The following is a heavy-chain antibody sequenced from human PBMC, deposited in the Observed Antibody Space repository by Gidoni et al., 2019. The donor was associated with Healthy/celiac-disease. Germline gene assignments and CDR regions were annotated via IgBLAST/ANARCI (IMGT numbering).Heavy chain of an antibody. CDR3: ARGTRSVALYGMDV. V-gene: IGHV3-48*02. J-gene: IGHJ6*02. CDR1: GFTFSSYS. Sequence: EVQLVESGGGLVQPGGSLRLSCAASGFTFSSYSMNWVRQAPGKGLEWVSYISSSSSTIYYADSVKGRFTISRDNAKNSLYLQMNSLRDEDTAVYYCARGTRSVALYGMDVWGQGTTVTVSS. CDR2: ISSSSSTI. D-gene: IGHD2-15*01.